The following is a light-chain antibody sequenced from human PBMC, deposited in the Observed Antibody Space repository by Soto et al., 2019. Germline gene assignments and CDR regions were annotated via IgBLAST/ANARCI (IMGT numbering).Light chain of an antibody. CDR2: GAS. Sequence: EIVMTQSPATLSVSPGERATLSCRASQNVSSNLAWYQQKPGQAPRLLIYGASTRATGIPARFSGSGSGTDFTLTISSLEPEDFAVYYCQQRSNWPPWTFGQGTKVDIK. CDR3: QQRSNWPPWT. CDR1: QNVSSN. V-gene: IGKV3-15*01. J-gene: IGKJ1*01.